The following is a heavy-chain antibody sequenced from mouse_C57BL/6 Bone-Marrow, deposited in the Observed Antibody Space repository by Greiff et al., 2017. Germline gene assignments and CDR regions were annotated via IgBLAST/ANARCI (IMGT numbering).Heavy chain of an antibody. CDR2: IDPENGDT. J-gene: IGHJ2*01. Sequence: VHVKQSGAELVRPGASVKLSCTASGFNIKDDYMHWVKQRPEQGLEWIGWIDPENGDTEYASKFQGKATITADTSSNTAYLQLSSLTSEDTAVYYCTTRITTVVAPFDYWGQGTTRTVSS. CDR1: GFNIKDDY. D-gene: IGHD1-1*01. CDR3: TTRITTVVAPFDY. V-gene: IGHV14-4*01.